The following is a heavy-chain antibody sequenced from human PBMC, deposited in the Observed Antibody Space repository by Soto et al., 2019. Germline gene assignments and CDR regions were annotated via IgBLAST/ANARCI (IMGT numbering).Heavy chain of an antibody. CDR2: RSDGGSNK. D-gene: IGHD5-18*01. CDR1: GFTFSSYR. Sequence: PGGSLRLCCASSGFTFSSYRMRWVRQAPGKGLEWVAGRSDGGSNKYYADSGEGRFTISRDNSKNTLNLQMNRLRAEDTAVYYCAKDGGRLQLWANGYFDYWGQGTMLTVSS. CDR3: AKDGGRLQLWANGYFDY. V-gene: IGHV3-30*18. J-gene: IGHJ4*02.